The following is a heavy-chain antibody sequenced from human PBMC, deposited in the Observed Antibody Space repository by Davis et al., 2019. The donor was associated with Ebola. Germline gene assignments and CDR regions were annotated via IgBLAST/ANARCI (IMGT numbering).Heavy chain of an antibody. CDR2: IYYSGST. Sequence: MPSETLSLTCTVSGGSVSSGSYYWSWIRQPPGMGLEWIGYIYYSGSTNYNPSLKSRVTISVDTSKNQFSLKLSSVTAADTAVYYCARHTSYGGKTWFDPWGQGTLVTVSS. J-gene: IGHJ5*02. V-gene: IGHV4-61*01. CDR1: GGSVSSGSYY. D-gene: IGHD4-23*01. CDR3: ARHTSYGGKTWFDP.